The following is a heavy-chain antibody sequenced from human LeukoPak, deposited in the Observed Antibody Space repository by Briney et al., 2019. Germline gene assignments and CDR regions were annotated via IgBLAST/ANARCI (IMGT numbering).Heavy chain of an antibody. J-gene: IGHJ4*02. V-gene: IGHV4-38-2*02. D-gene: IGHD4-23*01. CDR3: ARDGDDYGGNFDY. CDR2: IYHSGST. CDR1: GYSISSGYY. Sequence: SETLSLTCTVSGYSISSGYYWGWIRQPPGKGLEWIGSIYHSGSTYYNPSLKSRVTISVDTSKNQFSLKLSSVTAADTAVYYCARDGDDYGGNFDYWGQGTLVTVPS.